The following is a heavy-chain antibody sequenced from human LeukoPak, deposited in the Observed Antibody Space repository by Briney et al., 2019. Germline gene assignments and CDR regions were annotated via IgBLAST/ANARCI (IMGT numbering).Heavy chain of an antibody. CDR3: ARVSGPGMNEYFHL. CDR2: INSDGTTT. D-gene: IGHD3-10*01. Sequence: PGGSLRLSCAASVFTFSGAWLHWVRPTPGKGVVWVSRINSDGTTTNYADSVKGRFTISRDNAKNTLYLQMNSLRAEDTAVYYCARVSGPGMNEYFHLWGQGTLVTVSS. CDR1: VFTFSGAW. J-gene: IGHJ1*01. V-gene: IGHV3-74*01.